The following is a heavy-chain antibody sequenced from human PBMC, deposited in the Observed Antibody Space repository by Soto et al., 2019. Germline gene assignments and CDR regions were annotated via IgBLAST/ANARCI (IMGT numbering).Heavy chain of an antibody. V-gene: IGHV4-34*01. J-gene: IGHJ5*02. D-gene: IGHD3-3*01. CDR2: INHSGST. Sequence: SETLSLTCAVYGGSFSGYYWSWIRQPPGKGLEWIGEINHSGSTNYNPSLKSRVTISVDTSKNQFSLKLSSVTAADTAVYYCARTRYENFWSGYYDWFDPWGQGTLVTVSS. CDR3: ARTRYENFWSGYYDWFDP. CDR1: GGSFSGYY.